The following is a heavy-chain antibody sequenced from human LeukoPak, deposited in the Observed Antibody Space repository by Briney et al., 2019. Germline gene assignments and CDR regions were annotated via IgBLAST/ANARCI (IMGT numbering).Heavy chain of an antibody. CDR3: ARPSKYCSSTSCYSAKFDY. CDR1: GYTFTGYY. J-gene: IGHJ4*02. Sequence: ASVKVSCKASGYTFTGYYMHWVRQAPGQGLEWMGWINPNSGGTNYAQKFQGRVTMTRDTSISTAYMELSRLRSDDTAVYYCARPSKYCSSTSCYSAKFDYWGQGTLVTVSS. D-gene: IGHD2-2*02. V-gene: IGHV1-2*02. CDR2: INPNSGGT.